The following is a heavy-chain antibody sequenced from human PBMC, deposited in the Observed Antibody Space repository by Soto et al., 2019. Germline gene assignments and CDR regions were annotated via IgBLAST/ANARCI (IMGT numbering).Heavy chain of an antibody. CDR1: GYTFTSYD. V-gene: IGHV1-46*01. J-gene: IGHJ3*02. Sequence: ASVKLACKASGYTFTSYDMHWVRQAPGQGLEWMGIINPSGGSTSYAQKFQGRVTMTRDTSTSTVYMELSSLRSEDTAVYYCARVRKRLVFDAFDIWGTGTMVTVS. D-gene: IGHD6-6*01. CDR2: INPSGGST. CDR3: ARVRKRLVFDAFDI.